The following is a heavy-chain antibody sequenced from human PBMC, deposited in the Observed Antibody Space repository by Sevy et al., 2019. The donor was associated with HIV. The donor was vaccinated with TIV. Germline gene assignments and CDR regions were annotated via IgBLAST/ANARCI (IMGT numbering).Heavy chain of an antibody. CDR1: GYTFTNYA. J-gene: IGHJ3*02. V-gene: IGHV7-4-1*02. CDR3: ARGYIGYDSGDAFDI. Sequence: ASVKVSCKASGYTFTNYAMNWVRQAPGQGLEWMGWNNTNTGNPTYAQGFTGRFVFSLDTSVSTAYLQNSSLKAEDTAGYYCARGYIGYDSGDAFDIWGQGTMVTVSS. D-gene: IGHD5-12*01. CDR2: NNTNTGNP.